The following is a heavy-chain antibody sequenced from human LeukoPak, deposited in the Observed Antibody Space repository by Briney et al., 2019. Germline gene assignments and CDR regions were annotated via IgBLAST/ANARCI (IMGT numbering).Heavy chain of an antibody. CDR3: AKGNNWNYVLGADAFDI. V-gene: IGHV3-48*01. D-gene: IGHD1-7*01. CDR1: GFAFSSYS. Sequence: PGGSLRLSCAASGFAFSSYSMNWVRQAPGKGLEWVSYISSSSSTIYYADSVKGRFTISRDNAKNSLYLQMNSLRAEDTALYYCAKGNNWNYVLGADAFDIWGQGTMVTVSS. CDR2: ISSSSSTI. J-gene: IGHJ3*02.